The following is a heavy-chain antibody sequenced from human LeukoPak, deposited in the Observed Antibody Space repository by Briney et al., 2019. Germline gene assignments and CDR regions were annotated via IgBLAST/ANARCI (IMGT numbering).Heavy chain of an antibody. V-gene: IGHV3-23*01. CDR2: VTATGGST. CDR3: AKDRAGYSGARGFDC. CDR1: GFTFSTYA. Sequence: GGSLRLSCAASGFTFSTYAMSWVRQAPGKGLEWVSAVTATGGSTYYADSVKGRFTISRDNSKNTLYLQMNSLGAADTAVYYCAKDRAGYSGARGFDCWGQGTLVTVSS. D-gene: IGHD5-12*01. J-gene: IGHJ4*02.